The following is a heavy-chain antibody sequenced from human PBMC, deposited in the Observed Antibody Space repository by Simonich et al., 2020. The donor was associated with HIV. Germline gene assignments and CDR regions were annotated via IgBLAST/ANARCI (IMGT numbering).Heavy chain of an antibody. CDR1: GGSFSVYY. D-gene: IGHD2-2*01. V-gene: IGHV4-34*01. Sequence: QVQLQQWGAGLLKPSETLSLTCAVYGGSFSVYYWSWICQPPGKGLEGSGEINHSGSTNYNPYLKSRVTISVDTSKNQFSLKLSSVTAADTAVYYCARGFYQRLYYFDYWGQGTLVTVSS. CDR2: INHSGST. CDR3: ARGFYQRLYYFDY. J-gene: IGHJ4*02.